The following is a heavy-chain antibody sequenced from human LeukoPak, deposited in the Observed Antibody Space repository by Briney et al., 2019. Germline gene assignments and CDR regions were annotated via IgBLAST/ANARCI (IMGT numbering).Heavy chain of an antibody. J-gene: IGHJ6*03. CDR2: ISSSSSTI. V-gene: IGHV3-48*01. Sequence: GGSLRLSCAASGFTFSSFSMNWVRQAPGKGLDWVSYISSSSSTIYYADSVKGRFTISRDNAKNSLYLQMNSLRAEDTAVYYCARVAEVYYNYMDVWGKGTTVTVSS. CDR3: ARVAEVYYNYMDV. CDR1: GFTFSSFS.